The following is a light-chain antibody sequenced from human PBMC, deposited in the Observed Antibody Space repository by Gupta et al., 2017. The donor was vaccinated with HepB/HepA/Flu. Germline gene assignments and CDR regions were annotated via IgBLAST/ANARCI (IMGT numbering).Light chain of an antibody. V-gene: IGKV1-5*03. CDR2: KAS. J-gene: IGKJ1*01. Sequence: DIQMTQSPSTLSASVGDRVTITCRASQSISSWLAWYQQKPGKAPKLLIYKASRVESGVPSRFSGSGSGTEFTLTISSLQPDDFATYYCQHDNSSSWTFGQGTKVEIK. CDR3: QHDNSSSWT. CDR1: QSISSW.